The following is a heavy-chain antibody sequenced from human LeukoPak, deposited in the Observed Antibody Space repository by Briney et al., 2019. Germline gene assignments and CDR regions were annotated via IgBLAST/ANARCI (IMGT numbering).Heavy chain of an antibody. V-gene: IGHV3-7*03. CDR3: ARDGRPLDY. CDR2: IKQDGGEK. Sequence: GGSLRLSCVDSGTTFSRYWMSWVRQASGKGLEWVANIKQDGGEKYYVDSVKGRFTISRDNAKNSLYLQMNSLRVEDTAVYYCARDGRPLDYWGQGTLVTVSS. CDR1: GTTFSRYW. J-gene: IGHJ4*02.